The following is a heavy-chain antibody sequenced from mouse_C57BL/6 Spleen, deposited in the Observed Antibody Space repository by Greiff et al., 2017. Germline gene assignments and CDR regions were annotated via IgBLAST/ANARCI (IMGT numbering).Heavy chain of an antibody. D-gene: IGHD2-4*01. CDR3: TTSGGYYDSLFAY. CDR2: IDPEDGDT. J-gene: IGHJ3*01. Sequence: EVQLQQSGAELVRPGASVKLSCTASGFNIKDYYMHWVKQRPEQGLEWIGRIDPEDGDTEYAPKFQGKATMTADTSSNTAYLQLSSLTSEDTAVYYCTTSGGYYDSLFAYWGQGTLVTVSA. CDR1: GFNIKDYY. V-gene: IGHV14-1*01.